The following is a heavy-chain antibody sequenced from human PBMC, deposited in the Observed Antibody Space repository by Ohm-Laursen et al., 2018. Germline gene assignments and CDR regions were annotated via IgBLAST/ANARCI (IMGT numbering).Heavy chain of an antibody. CDR1: VYPFTSYY. Sequence: ASVISCKASVYPFTSYYMHWVRQAPGQGLEWMGIINPSGGSTSYAQKFQGRVTMTRDTSTSTVYMELSSLRSEDTAVYYCARDSRRSTNGVSLGYWGQGTLVTVSS. D-gene: IGHD2-8*01. CDR3: ARDSRRSTNGVSLGY. J-gene: IGHJ4*02. CDR2: INPSGGST. V-gene: IGHV1-46*01.